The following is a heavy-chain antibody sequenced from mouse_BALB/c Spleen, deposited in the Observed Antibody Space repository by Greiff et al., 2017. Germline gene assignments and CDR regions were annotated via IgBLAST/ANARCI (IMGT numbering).Heavy chain of an antibody. V-gene: IGHV3-2*02. CDR3: ARSRGNPYYFDY. CDR2: ISYSGST. Sequence: EVKLVESGPGLVKPSQSLSLTCTVTGYSITSDYAWNWIRQFPGNKLEWMGYISYSGSTSYNPSLKSRISITRDTSKNQFFLQLNSVTTEDTATYYCARSRGNPYYFDYWGQGTTLTVSS. CDR1: GYSITSDYA. D-gene: IGHD2-1*01. J-gene: IGHJ2*01.